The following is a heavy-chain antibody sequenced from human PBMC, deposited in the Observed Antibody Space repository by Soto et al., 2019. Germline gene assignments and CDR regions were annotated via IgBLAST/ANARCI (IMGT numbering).Heavy chain of an antibody. J-gene: IGHJ4*02. Sequence: GGSLRLSCVASGFSLANYPMNWVRQTPGKGLEWVSYSSPRGDTIYYADSVEGRFTISGDNARNSLSLHMSSLRDEDSALYYCAKGPHTNVGWPYYFESWGQGVPVTVSS. CDR3: AKGPHTNVGWPYYFES. D-gene: IGHD6-19*01. CDR2: SSPRGDTI. V-gene: IGHV3-48*02. CDR1: GFSLANYP.